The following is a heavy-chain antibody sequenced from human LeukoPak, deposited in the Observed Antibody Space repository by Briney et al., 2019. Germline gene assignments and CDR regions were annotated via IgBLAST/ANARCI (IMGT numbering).Heavy chain of an antibody. Sequence: PSETLSLTCAVYGGSFSGYYWSWIRQPPGKGLEWIGEINHSGSTNYNPSLKSRVTISVDTSKNQFSLKLSSVTAADTAAYYCARGVIVVVVATTRSDAFDIWGQGTMVTVSS. CDR1: GGSFSGYY. J-gene: IGHJ3*02. D-gene: IGHD2-15*01. CDR3: ARGVIVVVVATTRSDAFDI. CDR2: INHSGST. V-gene: IGHV4-34*01.